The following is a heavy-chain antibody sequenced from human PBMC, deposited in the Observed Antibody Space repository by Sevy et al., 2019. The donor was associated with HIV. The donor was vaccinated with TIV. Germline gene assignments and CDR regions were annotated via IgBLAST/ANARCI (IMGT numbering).Heavy chain of an antibody. D-gene: IGHD6-13*01. V-gene: IGHV1-2*02. CDR3: ARGIAAGGTDWYFDL. Sequence: ASVKVSCKASGYTFTDFYIHWVRQAPGQGLEWMGWINPKTGGTNNEQKFQDRVTMSRDTSISTHFIEMTRLRSDDTAVYDCARGIAAGGTDWYFDLWGRGTLVTVSS. J-gene: IGHJ2*01. CDR1: GYTFTDFY. CDR2: INPKTGGT.